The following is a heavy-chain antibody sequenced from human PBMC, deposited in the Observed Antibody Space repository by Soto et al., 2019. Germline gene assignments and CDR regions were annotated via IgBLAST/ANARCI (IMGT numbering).Heavy chain of an antibody. J-gene: IGHJ4*02. CDR2: IYPGDSDT. V-gene: IGHV5-51*01. CDR1: GYSFTSYW. Sequence: GESLKISCKGSGYSFTSYWIGWVRQMPGKGLEWMGIIYPGDSDTRYSPSFQGQVTISADKSISTAYLQWSSLKASDTAMYYCARLRYSGSSDPYYFDYWGQGTLVTVSS. D-gene: IGHD1-26*01. CDR3: ARLRYSGSSDPYYFDY.